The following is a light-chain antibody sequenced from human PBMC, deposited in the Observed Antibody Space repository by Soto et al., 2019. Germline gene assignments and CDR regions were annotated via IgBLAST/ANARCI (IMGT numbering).Light chain of an antibody. CDR2: GAS. V-gene: IGKV3-20*01. Sequence: EIVLTQSPGTLSLSPGDSATLSCRASQSVSSTFLAWYQHKPGRPPRLLIHGASSRATGIPDRFTGSGSGTDFTLTIIRLEPEDFAVYYCQQYGSSPIFSFGPGTRVDI. CDR1: QSVSSTF. CDR3: QQYGSSPIFS. J-gene: IGKJ3*01.